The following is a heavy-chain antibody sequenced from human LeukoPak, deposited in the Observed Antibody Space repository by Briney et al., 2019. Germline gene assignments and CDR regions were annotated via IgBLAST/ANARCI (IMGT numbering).Heavy chain of an antibody. CDR2: INPNSGGT. D-gene: IGHD6-19*01. Sequence: ASVKVSRKASGYTFTGYYMHWVRQAPGQGLEWMGWINPNSGGTNYAQKFQGRVTMTRDTSISTAYMELSRLRSDDTAVYYCARDRGPSGWDLDYWGRGTLVTVSS. CDR1: GYTFTGYY. CDR3: ARDRGPSGWDLDY. J-gene: IGHJ4*02. V-gene: IGHV1-2*02.